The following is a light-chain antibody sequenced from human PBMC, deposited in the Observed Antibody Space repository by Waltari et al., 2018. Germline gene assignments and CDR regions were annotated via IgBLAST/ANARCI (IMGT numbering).Light chain of an antibody. V-gene: IGLV1-51*01. CDR3: ATWTGSVDGEVM. CDR1: DSDIGNHY. Sequence: QSLLTQPPSVSAAPGQTVTISCSGSDSDIGNHYVSWYQQLSGAAPKLVIYDDSNRPSGVPHRFSGSRSDTSASLVITGLQTGDEADYYCATWTGSVDGEVMFGGGTKLNVL. J-gene: IGLJ3*02. CDR2: DDS.